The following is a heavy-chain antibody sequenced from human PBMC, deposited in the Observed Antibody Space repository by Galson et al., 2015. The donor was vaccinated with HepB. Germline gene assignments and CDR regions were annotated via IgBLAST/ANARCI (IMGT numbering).Heavy chain of an antibody. CDR2: ISYDGSNK. CDR1: EFTFRSYA. V-gene: IGHV3-30-3*01. CDR3: ARGMRLGELPKEGHFDV. Sequence: SLRLSCAASEFTFRSYAMHWVRQAPGKGLEWVAVISYDGSNKYYADSVKGRFTISRDNSKNTLYLQMNSQRVEDTAVYYCARGMRLGELPKEGHFDVWGRGILVTVSS. J-gene: IGHJ2*01. D-gene: IGHD3-16*01.